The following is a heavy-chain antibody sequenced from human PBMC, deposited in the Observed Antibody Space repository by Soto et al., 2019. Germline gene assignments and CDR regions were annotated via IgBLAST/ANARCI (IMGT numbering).Heavy chain of an antibody. V-gene: IGHV3-23*01. Sequence: EVQLLESGGGLVQPGGSLRPSCAASGFTFSSYAMSWVRQPPGKGLEWVSAISGSGGSTSYADSVKGRFTISRDNSKNTLYLQMNSLSAEDTAVYYCAKDPRRGLLVWFDPWGQGTLVTVSS. D-gene: IGHD2-15*01. CDR2: ISGSGGST. J-gene: IGHJ5*02. CDR3: AKDPRRGLLVWFDP. CDR1: GFTFSSYA.